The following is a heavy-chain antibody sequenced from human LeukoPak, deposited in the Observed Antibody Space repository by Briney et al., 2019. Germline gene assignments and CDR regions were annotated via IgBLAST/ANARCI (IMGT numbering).Heavy chain of an antibody. CDR3: AKDLVGGATVSAFDY. D-gene: IGHD1-26*01. CDR1: EFSVGSNY. V-gene: IGHV3-66*01. J-gene: IGHJ4*02. Sequence: GGSLRLSCSASEFSVGSNYMTWVRQTPGKGLEWVSLIYSGGSTYYADSVKGRFTISRDNSKNTLYLQMNSLRAEDTAVYYCAKDLVGGATVSAFDYWGQGTLVTVSS. CDR2: IYSGGST.